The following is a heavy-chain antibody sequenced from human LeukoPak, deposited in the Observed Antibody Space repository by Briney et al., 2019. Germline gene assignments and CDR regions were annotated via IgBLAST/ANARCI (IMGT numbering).Heavy chain of an antibody. CDR3: ARGTRGAAGTKSWFDP. V-gene: IGHV1-2*02. D-gene: IGHD6-13*01. J-gene: IGHJ5*02. Sequence: ASVKVSCKASGYTFTGYYMHWVRQAPGQGLEWMGWINPNSGGTNYAQKFQGRVTMTRDTSISTAYMELSRLRSDDTAVYYCARGTRGAAGTKSWFDPWGQGTLVPVSS. CDR2: INPNSGGT. CDR1: GYTFTGYY.